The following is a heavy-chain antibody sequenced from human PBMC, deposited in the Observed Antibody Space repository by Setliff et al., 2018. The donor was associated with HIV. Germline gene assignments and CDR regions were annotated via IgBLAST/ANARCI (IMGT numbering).Heavy chain of an antibody. V-gene: IGHV1-69*13. CDR1: GGTFSLYA. J-gene: IGHJ5*02. Sequence: ASVKVSCKASGGTFSLYAINWVRQAPGQGLEWMGGIIPIFNTANYAQKFQGRVTITADGSTSTAYMELSGLRFEDTATYYCARDQATGYEKVWFSWIDPWGQGTLVTVSS. D-gene: IGHD5-12*01. CDR3: ARDQATGYEKVWFSWIDP. CDR2: IIPIFNTA.